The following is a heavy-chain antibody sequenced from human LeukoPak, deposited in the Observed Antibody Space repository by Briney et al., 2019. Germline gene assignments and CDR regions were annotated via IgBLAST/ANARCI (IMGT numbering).Heavy chain of an antibody. CDR2: ISYDGSYK. V-gene: IGHV3-30*04. D-gene: IGHD1-26*01. CDR3: AKGSGWEAPYFYYYMDV. CDR1: GFTFSNFA. J-gene: IGHJ6*03. Sequence: PGGSLRLSCAASGFTFSNFAMHWVRQAPGKGLEWVSVISYDGSYKYYADSVKGRFTISRDNSKNTLYLQMNSLRAEDTAVYFCAKGSGWEAPYFYYYMDVWGKGTTVTISS.